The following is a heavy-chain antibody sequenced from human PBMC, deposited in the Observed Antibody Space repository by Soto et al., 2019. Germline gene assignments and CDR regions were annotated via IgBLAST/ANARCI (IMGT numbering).Heavy chain of an antibody. CDR3: ARVYQQLCFDY. CDR2: ISSSSSYI. CDR1: GFPFRSLS. J-gene: IGHJ4*02. V-gene: IGHV3-21*01. Sequence: GGSLRLSFAASGFPFRSLSMNWGRQAPGKGLEWVSSISSSSSYIYYADSVKGRFTISRDNAKNSLYLQMNSLRAVDTAVYYCARVYQQLCFDYWGQGTLVTVSS. D-gene: IGHD2-2*01.